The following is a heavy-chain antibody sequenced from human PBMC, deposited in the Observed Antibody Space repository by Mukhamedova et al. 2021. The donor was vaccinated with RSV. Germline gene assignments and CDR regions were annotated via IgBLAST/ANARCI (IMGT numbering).Heavy chain of an antibody. Sequence: SWIRQPPGKGLEWIGYIYYSGSTNYNPSLKSRVTISVDTSKNQFSLKLSSVTAADTAVYYCAGIIGGHYYYGMDVWGQGTTVNVS. V-gene: IGHV4-59*01. CDR3: AGIIGGHYYYGMDV. CDR2: IYYSGST. J-gene: IGHJ6*02. D-gene: IGHD3-16*01.